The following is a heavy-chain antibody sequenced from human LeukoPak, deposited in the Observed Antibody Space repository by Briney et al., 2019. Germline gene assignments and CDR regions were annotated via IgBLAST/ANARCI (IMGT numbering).Heavy chain of an antibody. J-gene: IGHJ6*02. CDR2: INHNGNVN. D-gene: IGHD3-16*01. CDR1: GFTFSSYW. Sequence: GGSLRLSCAASGFTFSSYWMNWARQAPGKGLEWVASINHNGNVNYYVDSVKGRFTISRDNAKNSLYLQMSNLRAEDTAVYFCARGGGLDVWGQGSTVTVSS. V-gene: IGHV3-7*03. CDR3: ARGGGLDV.